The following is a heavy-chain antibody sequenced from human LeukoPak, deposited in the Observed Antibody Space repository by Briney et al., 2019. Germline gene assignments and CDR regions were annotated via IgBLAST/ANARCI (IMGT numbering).Heavy chain of an antibody. CDR1: GYSITNGDY. CDR3: AKNSTSGFFDY. CDR2: IYNSAST. V-gene: IGHV4-38-2*01. J-gene: IGHJ4*02. D-gene: IGHD3-10*01. Sequence: PSETLSLTCVVSGYSITNGDYWGRIRQSPGKGLEWIASIYNSASTHYNPSLRSRVTILVDTSKNEFSLKMRSVTAADTAVYYCAKNSTSGFFDYWGQGTLATVSS.